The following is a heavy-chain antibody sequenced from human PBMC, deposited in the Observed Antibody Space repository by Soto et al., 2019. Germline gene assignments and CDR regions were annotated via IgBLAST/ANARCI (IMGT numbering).Heavy chain of an antibody. J-gene: IGHJ4*02. CDR1: GGSISSGGYY. D-gene: IGHD1-26*01. Sequence: QVQLQESGPGLVKPSQTLSLTCTVSGGSISSGGYYWSWIRQHPGKGLEWSGYIYYSGSTYYNPSLKSRVTISVDTSKNHSSLKLRSVTAADTAVYYCAGIYSGSPGGTLRYWGQGTLVTVSS. CDR3: AGIYSGSPGGTLRY. CDR2: IYYSGST. V-gene: IGHV4-31*03.